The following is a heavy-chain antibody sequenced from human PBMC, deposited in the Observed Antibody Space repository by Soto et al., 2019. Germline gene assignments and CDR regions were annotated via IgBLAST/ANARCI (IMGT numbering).Heavy chain of an antibody. CDR3: AKDGGFGGVRDYYYEGMDV. J-gene: IGHJ6*02. Sequence: PGGSLRLSCAASGFTFSSYGMHWVRQAPGKGLEWVAVISYDGSNKYYADSVKGRFTISRDNSKNTLYLQMNSLRAEDTAVYYCAKDGGFGGVRDYYYEGMDVWGQGTTETVSS. V-gene: IGHV3-30*18. CDR2: ISYDGSNK. D-gene: IGHD3-16*01. CDR1: GFTFSSYG.